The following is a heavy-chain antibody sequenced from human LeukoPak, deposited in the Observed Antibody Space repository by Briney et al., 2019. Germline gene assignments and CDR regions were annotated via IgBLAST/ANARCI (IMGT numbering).Heavy chain of an antibody. J-gene: IGHJ4*02. CDR2: ITSSSSTI. Sequence: GGSLRLSCAASGFTFSTYSMNWVRQAPGKGLGWLSYITSSSSTIYYADSVQGRFTISRDNAKSSLYLQMNSLRVEDTAVYYCARDRVGAYWGQGTLVTVSS. V-gene: IGHV3-48*01. CDR3: ARDRVGAY. D-gene: IGHD1-26*01. CDR1: GFTFSTYS.